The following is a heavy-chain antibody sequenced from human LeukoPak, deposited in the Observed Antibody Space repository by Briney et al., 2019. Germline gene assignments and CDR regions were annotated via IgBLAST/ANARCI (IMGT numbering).Heavy chain of an antibody. J-gene: IGHJ4*02. V-gene: IGHV1-2*02. CDR2: INPNSGGT. CDR3: ARDNKREQWLASGADY. Sequence: ASVKVSCKASGYSFNDKYLHWVRQAPGQGLEWMGSINPNSGGTNYAQKFQGRVTLTRDPSITTASLNLSRLTSHDTAIYYCARDNKREQWLASGADYWGQGSLVTVSS. CDR1: GYSFNDKY. D-gene: IGHD6-19*01.